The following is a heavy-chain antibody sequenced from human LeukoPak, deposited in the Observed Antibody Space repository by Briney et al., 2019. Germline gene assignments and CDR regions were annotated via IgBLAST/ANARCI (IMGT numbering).Heavy chain of an antibody. D-gene: IGHD2-15*01. CDR3: LGYCSGGRCYSGGH. Sequence: GGSLRLSCAASGFTFSTYAMSWVRQAPGKGLEWVSTVSTSGGSTYYADSVKGRFTISRDNSKNTQYLQMNSLRAEDTAIYYCLGYCSGGRCYSGGHWGQGTLVTVSP. J-gene: IGHJ4*02. CDR2: VSTSGGST. V-gene: IGHV3-23*01. CDR1: GFTFSTYA.